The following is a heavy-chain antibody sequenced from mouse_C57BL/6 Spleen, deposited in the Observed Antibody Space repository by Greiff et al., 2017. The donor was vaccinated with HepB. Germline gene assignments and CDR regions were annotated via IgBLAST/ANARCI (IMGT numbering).Heavy chain of an antibody. Sequence: EVQLQQSGAELVRPGASVKLSCTASGFTFTDYYMPWVKQRPEQGLEWIGRIDPDDGDTEYAPKFQGKATMTADTSSNTAYLPLSSLTSEDTAVYYCTSNLFAYWGQGTLVTVSA. J-gene: IGHJ3*01. CDR1: GFTFTDYY. CDR2: IDPDDGDT. D-gene: IGHD2-1*01. CDR3: TSNLFAY. V-gene: IGHV14-1*01.